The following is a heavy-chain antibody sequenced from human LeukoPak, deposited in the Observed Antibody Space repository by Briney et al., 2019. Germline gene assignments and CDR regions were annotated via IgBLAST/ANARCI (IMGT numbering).Heavy chain of an antibody. J-gene: IGHJ5*02. CDR3: ARDWVTMVRGVISNWFDP. CDR2: INPNSGGT. V-gene: IGHV1-2*02. CDR1: GYTFTGYY. Sequence: ASVKVSCKASGYTFTGYYMHWVRQAPGQGLEWMGWINPNSGGTNYAQKFQGRVTMTRDTSISTAYMELSRLRSDDTAVYYCARDWVTMVRGVISNWFDPWGQGTLVTVSS. D-gene: IGHD3-10*01.